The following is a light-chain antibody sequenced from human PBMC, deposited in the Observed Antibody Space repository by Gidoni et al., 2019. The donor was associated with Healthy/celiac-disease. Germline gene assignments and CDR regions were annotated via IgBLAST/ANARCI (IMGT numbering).Light chain of an antibody. CDR3: QQYNNWPPWT. J-gene: IGKJ1*01. Sequence: EIVLTQSPATRSVSPGEIATLSCRASQTVSSNLAWYQQKPGQDPRLLIDGASTRATGIPARFRGSGFETEVTLTICSLQSEDFAVYYCQQYNNWPPWTFGQGTKVEIK. CDR1: QTVSSN. CDR2: GAS. V-gene: IGKV3-15*01.